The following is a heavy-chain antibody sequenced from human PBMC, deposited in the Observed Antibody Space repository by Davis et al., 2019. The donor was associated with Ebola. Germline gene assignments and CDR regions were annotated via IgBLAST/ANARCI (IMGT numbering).Heavy chain of an antibody. D-gene: IGHD4-17*01. V-gene: IGHV3-15*01. CDR1: GFTFSNAW. CDR3: TIFPPTVTDRDY. Sequence: PGGSLRLSCAASGFTFSNAWMSWVRQAPGKGLEWVGRSKSKIDDGTTDYTTPVKGRFSISRDDSKNTLYLQMNSLKTEDTAVYYCTIFPPTVTDRDYWGRGTLVTVSS. J-gene: IGHJ4*02. CDR2: SKSKIDDGTT.